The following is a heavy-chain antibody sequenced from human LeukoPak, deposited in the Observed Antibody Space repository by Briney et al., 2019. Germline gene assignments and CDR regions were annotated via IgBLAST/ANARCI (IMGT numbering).Heavy chain of an antibody. V-gene: IGHV1-2*02. CDR3: ARRLRGGDTAMEFDY. Sequence: GASVKVSCKASGYTFTGYYMHWVRQAPGQGLEWMGWINPNRGGTNYAQKLQGRVTMTRDTSISTAYMELSRLRSDDTAVYYCARRLRGGDTAMEFDYWGQGTLVTVSS. CDR1: GYTFTGYY. CDR2: INPNRGGT. J-gene: IGHJ4*02. D-gene: IGHD5-18*01.